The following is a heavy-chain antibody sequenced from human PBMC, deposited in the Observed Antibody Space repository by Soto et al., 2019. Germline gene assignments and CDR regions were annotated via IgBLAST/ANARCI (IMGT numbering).Heavy chain of an antibody. CDR1: GNTFTSYD. D-gene: IGHD3-10*01. Sequence: ASVKVSCKASGNTFTSYDINWVRQATGHGLEWMGWINPNSGNIGYAQKFQGRVTMTRDTAIRTAYMEASRLRSDDTAVYYCARGRASGSYYLLDYWGQGTLVTVSS. CDR2: INPNSGNI. V-gene: IGHV1-8*01. J-gene: IGHJ4*02. CDR3: ARGRASGSYYLLDY.